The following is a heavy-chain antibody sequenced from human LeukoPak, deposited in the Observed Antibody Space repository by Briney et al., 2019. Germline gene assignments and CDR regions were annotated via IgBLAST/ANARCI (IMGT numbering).Heavy chain of an antibody. J-gene: IGHJ6*02. D-gene: IGHD3-22*01. CDR3: ASDYYDSSGYLSVWYYGMDV. Sequence: SVEVSCKASGGTFSSYAISWVRQAPGQGLEWMGGIIPIFGTANYAQKFQGRVTITADESTSTAYMELSSLRSEDTAVYYCASDYYDSSGYLSVWYYGMDVWGQGTTVTVSS. CDR1: GGTFSSYA. CDR2: IIPIFGTA. V-gene: IGHV1-69*01.